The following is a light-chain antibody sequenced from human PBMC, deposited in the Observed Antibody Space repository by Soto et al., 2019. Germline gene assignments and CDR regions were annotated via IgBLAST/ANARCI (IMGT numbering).Light chain of an antibody. J-gene: IGLJ1*01. CDR1: SSDVGGYIY. CDR2: DVT. V-gene: IGLV2-14*01. CDR3: SSYTTSSSYV. Sequence: LTQPASVSGSPGQSITISCTGTSSDVGGYIYVSWYQQHPGKAPKLMIYDVTSRPSGVSYRFSGSKSGNTASLTISGLQAEDEADYYCSSYTTSSSYVFGTGTKVTV.